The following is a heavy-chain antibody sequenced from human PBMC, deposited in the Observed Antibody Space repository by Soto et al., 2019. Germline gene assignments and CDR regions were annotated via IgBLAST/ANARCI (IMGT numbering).Heavy chain of an antibody. D-gene: IGHD2-15*01. CDR3: AIESRYCSGGSCYFLPGIDY. CDR1: GYNFTSYG. V-gene: IGHV1-69*13. J-gene: IGHJ4*02. Sequence: ASVKVSCKASGYNFTSYGISWVRQAPGQGLEWMGGIIPIFGTANYEQKFHGRVTMTADESTSTAYIELSSLRSEDTAVYYCAIESRYCSGGSCYFLPGIDYWGQGTLVTSP. CDR2: IIPIFGTA.